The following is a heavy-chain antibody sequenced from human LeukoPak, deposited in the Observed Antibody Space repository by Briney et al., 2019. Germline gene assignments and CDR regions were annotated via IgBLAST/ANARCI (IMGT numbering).Heavy chain of an antibody. J-gene: IGHJ4*02. Sequence: AASVKVSCKVSGYTLTELSMHWVRQAPGKGLEWMGGFDPEDGETIYAQKFQGRATMTEDTSTDTAYMELSSLRSEDTAVYYCATSNGYSYGTSNWGQGTLVTVSS. CDR2: FDPEDGET. CDR1: GYTLTELS. V-gene: IGHV1-24*01. D-gene: IGHD5-18*01. CDR3: ATSNGYSYGTSN.